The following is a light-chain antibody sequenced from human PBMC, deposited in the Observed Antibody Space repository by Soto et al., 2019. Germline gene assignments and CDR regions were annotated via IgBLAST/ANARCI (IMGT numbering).Light chain of an antibody. CDR2: KAS. CDR1: QSISSW. V-gene: IGKV1-5*03. J-gene: IGKJ1*01. CDR3: QQYNSYRT. Sequence: DIQMTKSPSTLSASGGDRVTITCRASQSISSWLAWYQQKPGKAPKLLIYKASSLESGVPSRFSGSGSGTEFTLTISSLQPDDFATYYCQQYNSYRTFGQGTKVEIK.